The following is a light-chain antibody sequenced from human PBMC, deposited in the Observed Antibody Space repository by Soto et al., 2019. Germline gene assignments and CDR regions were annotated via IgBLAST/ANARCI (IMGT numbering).Light chain of an antibody. V-gene: IGKV1-5*01. CDR3: QQYNSYSWT. Sequence: DIQMTQSPSTLSASVGDRVTITCRASQSISSWLAWYQQKPGKAPKLLIYDASSLESGVPSRFRGSGSGTEFALTISSLQPDDFPTYYCQQYNSYSWTFGQATKVDIK. CDR1: QSISSW. J-gene: IGKJ1*01. CDR2: DAS.